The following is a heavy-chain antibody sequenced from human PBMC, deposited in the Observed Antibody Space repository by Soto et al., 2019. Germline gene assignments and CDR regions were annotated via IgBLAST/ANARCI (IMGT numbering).Heavy chain of an antibody. D-gene: IGHD1-26*01. V-gene: IGHV3-15*07. CDR3: SSRSVFANGTYCEVIT. CDR2: IKSKVDGGTT. J-gene: IGHJ5*02. CDR1: GITFSHAW. Sequence: EVQLVESGGDLVKPGGSLRLSCAASGITFSHAWMNWVRQAPGKGLEWVGRIKSKVDGGTTDYAAPVKGRFTISRDDSKDTLYLQMNSLKAEDTAVYYCSSRSVFANGTYCEVITWGQGTLVTVSS.